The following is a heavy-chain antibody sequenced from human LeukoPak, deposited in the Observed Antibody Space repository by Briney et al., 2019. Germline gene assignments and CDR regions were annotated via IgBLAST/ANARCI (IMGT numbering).Heavy chain of an antibody. J-gene: IGHJ6*02. CDR2: IYTSGST. CDR1: GGSISSYY. V-gene: IGHV4-4*07. D-gene: IGHD1-26*01. Sequence: SETLSLTCTVSGGSISSYYWSWIRQPAGKGLEWIGRIYTSGSTNYNPSLKSRVTISVDRSKNQFSLKLSSVTAADTAVYYCARTTPRGYYYGMDVWGQGTTVTVSS. CDR3: ARTTPRGYYYGMDV.